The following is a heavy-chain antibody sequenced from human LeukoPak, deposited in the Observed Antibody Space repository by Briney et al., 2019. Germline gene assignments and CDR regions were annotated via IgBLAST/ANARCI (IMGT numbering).Heavy chain of an antibody. J-gene: IGHJ4*02. D-gene: IGHD6-6*01. CDR3: ARHSGIAARRGGYFDY. CDR1: GGTFSSYA. Sequence: GSSVKVSCKASGGTFSSYAISWVRQAPGQGLEWMGGIIPIFGTANYAQKFQGRVTITTDESTSTAYMELSSLRSEDTAVYYCARHSGIAARRGGYFDYWGQGTLVTVSS. CDR2: IIPIFGTA. V-gene: IGHV1-69*05.